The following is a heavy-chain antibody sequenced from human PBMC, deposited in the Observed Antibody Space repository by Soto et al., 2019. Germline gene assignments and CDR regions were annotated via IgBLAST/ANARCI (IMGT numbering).Heavy chain of an antibody. Sequence: ASVKVSCKGSGGTCGSYAISWVRQDPGQGLEWMGGIIPIFGTANYAQKFQGRVTITADESTSTAYMELSSLRSEDTAVYYCARARSGGTTLSALDIWGQGTMVTVSS. J-gene: IGHJ3*02. CDR3: ARARSGGTTLSALDI. D-gene: IGHD4-17*01. V-gene: IGHV1-69*13. CDR1: GGTCGSYA. CDR2: IIPIFGTA.